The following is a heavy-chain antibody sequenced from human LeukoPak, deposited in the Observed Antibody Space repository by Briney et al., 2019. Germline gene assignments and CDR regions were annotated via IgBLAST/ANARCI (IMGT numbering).Heavy chain of an antibody. Sequence: SETLSLTCTVSGGSISSYYWSWIRQPPGKGLEWIGYIYYSGSTNYNPSLKSRVTISVDTSKNQFSLKLSSVTAADTAVYYCARAAAPPFFDHWGQGTLSPSPQ. CDR3: ARAAAPPFFDH. V-gene: IGHV4-59*01. D-gene: IGHD2-2*01. J-gene: IGHJ4*02. CDR2: IYYSGST. CDR1: GGSISSYY.